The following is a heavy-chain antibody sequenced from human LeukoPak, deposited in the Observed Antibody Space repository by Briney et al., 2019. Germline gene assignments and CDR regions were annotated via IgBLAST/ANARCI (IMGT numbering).Heavy chain of an antibody. J-gene: IGHJ4*02. CDR1: GYTFTGYY. D-gene: IGHD5-18*01. CDR2: INPNSGGT. CDR3: ARVREYSYGELKKKYYFDY. V-gene: IGHV1-2*06. Sequence: ASVKVSCKASGYTFTGYYMHWVRQAPGQGLEWMGRINPNSGGTNYAQKFQGRVTMTRDTSISTAYMELSRLRSDDTAVYYCARVREYSYGELKKKYYFDYWGQGTLVTVSS.